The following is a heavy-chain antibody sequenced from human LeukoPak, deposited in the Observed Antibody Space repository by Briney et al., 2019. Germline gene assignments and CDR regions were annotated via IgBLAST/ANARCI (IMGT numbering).Heavy chain of an antibody. J-gene: IGHJ4*02. D-gene: IGHD1-14*01. CDR1: GFIFSNFP. Sequence: PGGSLRLSCAASGFIFSNFPLHWVRQTPDKGLECVAIMSSDGNTKYYANSVRGRFTVSRDNSKNTVYLQMNSLRVEDTAVYYCVRDPILVYPDYFDSWGQGTLVTVSS. V-gene: IGHV3-30-3*01. CDR2: MSSDGNTK. CDR3: VRDPILVYPDYFDS.